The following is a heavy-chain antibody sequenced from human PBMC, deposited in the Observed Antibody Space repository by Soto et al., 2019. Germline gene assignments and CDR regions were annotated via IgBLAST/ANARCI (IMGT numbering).Heavy chain of an antibody. CDR1: GGSISSGDDY. CDR2: LYYSGNT. CDR3: AASWDCYGSGCYYNFGY. V-gene: IGHV4-30-4*04. Sequence: SQRMSLTWTVSGGSISSGDDYWSWIRQPPGKGLEWFGYLYYSGNTYYNRSLKSRVTISVDTSKNQFSLKLCSVTAADTAAYYCAASWDCYGSGCYYNFGYWGQGTLVTVSS. J-gene: IGHJ4*02. D-gene: IGHD3-10*01.